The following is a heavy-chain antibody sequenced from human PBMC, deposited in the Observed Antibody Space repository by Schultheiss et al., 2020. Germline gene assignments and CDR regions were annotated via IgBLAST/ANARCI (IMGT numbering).Heavy chain of an antibody. CDR2: IKCDGSEK. Sequence: GGSLRLSCAASGFTFSSYGMHWVRQAPGKGLEWVADIKCDGSEKYYVDSVKGRFTISRDNSKNTLYLQMNSLRAEDTAVYYCARDLLGWYGAFDIWGQGKMATV. V-gene: IGHV3-30*03. J-gene: IGHJ3*02. CDR3: ARDLLGWYGAFDI. CDR1: GFTFSSYG. D-gene: IGHD6-19*01.